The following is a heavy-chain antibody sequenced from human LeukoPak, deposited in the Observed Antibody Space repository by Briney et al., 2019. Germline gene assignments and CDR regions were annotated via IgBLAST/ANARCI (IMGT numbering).Heavy chain of an antibody. V-gene: IGHV3-23*01. CDR3: AKEGAYGMAAFFDN. Sequence: GGSLRLSCAAAGFSFSSCSMAWVRQAPGKGLEWVSGIFSSGHDAFYADSVRGRFTMSRDNSKNMLYLHMNNLRAEDTAVYYCAKEGAYGMAAFFDNWGQGTLVTVSS. CDR1: GFSFSSCS. D-gene: IGHD5-24*01. J-gene: IGHJ4*02. CDR2: IFSSGHDA.